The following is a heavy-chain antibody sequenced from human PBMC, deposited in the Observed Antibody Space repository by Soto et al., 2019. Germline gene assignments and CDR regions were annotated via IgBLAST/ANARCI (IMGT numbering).Heavy chain of an antibody. J-gene: IGHJ6*03. Sequence: GASVKVSCKASGYTFTSYGISWVRQAPGQGLEWMGWISAYNGNTNYAQKLQGRVTMTTDTSTDTAYMELSSLRSEDTAVYYCATDRFEGHHYYLDFWGQGTTVTVSS. CDR1: GYTFTSYG. CDR2: ISAYNGNT. CDR3: ATDRFEGHHYYLDF. V-gene: IGHV1-18*01. D-gene: IGHD3-3*01.